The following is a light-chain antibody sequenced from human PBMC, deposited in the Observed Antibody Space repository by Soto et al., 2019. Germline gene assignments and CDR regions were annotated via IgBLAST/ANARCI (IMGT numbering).Light chain of an antibody. CDR2: ENN. V-gene: IGLV1-40*01. J-gene: IGLJ1*01. Sequence: QSVLTQPPSVSEAPGQRVTISCTRSSSNIGAGYEAHWYQQVPGTAPKLLIYENNNRPSGVPDRFSGSKSGTSASLAITGLQAEDEAEYYCQSYDSSLSGYVFGTGTKHTVL. CDR1: SSNIGAGYE. CDR3: QSYDSSLSGYV.